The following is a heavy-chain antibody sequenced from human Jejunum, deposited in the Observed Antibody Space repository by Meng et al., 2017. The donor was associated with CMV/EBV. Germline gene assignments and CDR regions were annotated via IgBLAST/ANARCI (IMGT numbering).Heavy chain of an antibody. J-gene: IGHJ6*02. CDR1: GFTFDNFG. CDR2: IWYDGTTK. D-gene: IGHD2-15*01. V-gene: IGHV3-33*06. Sequence: GFTFDNFGVHWVRQAPSKGLDWVANIWYDGTTKYYEDSVEGRFTLSRDDSKNTLCLQMSSLRAEDTAVYYCAKDKRTFSYSYGCAVWGQGTTVTVSS. CDR3: AKDKRTFSYSYGCAV.